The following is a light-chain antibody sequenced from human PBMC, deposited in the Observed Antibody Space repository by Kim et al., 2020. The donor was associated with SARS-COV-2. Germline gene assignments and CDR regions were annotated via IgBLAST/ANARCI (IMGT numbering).Light chain of an antibody. Sequence: PGERVTLVCRASKSVISSYLTWYQQKPGQAPRLLIYGSSSRATGIPARFSGSGSGTDFTLTISSLQPEDFAVYYCQQDYNLLTFGGGTKV. J-gene: IGKJ4*01. CDR2: GSS. V-gene: IGKV3D-7*01. CDR3: QQDYNLLT. CDR1: KSVISSY.